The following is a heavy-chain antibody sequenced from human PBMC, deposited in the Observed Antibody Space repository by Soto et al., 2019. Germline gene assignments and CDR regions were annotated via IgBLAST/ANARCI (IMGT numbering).Heavy chain of an antibody. V-gene: IGHV3-15*01. CDR2: IKNRADGVTT. CDR1: GITFTNAW. Sequence: EVQLVESGGDLVKPGGCLRLSCAASGITFTNAWMSWVRQVPGKGLEWVGRIKNRADGVTTDYAAPVRGRFTISRDDSRNTLFLQMNSLEPEDTAVYYCTTDPGDYEDFWGQGTLVTVSS. J-gene: IGHJ4*02. D-gene: IGHD4-17*01. CDR3: TTDPGDYEDF.